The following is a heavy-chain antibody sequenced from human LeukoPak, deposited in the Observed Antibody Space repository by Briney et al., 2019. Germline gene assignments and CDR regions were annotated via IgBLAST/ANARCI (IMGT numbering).Heavy chain of an antibody. CDR2: IYTSGST. CDR1: GGSISSSSYY. J-gene: IGHJ6*03. Sequence: SETLSLTCTVSGGSISSSSYYWSWIRQPAGKGLEWIGRIYTSGSTNYNPSLKSRVTISVDTSKNQFSLKLSSVTAADTAVYYCARADSGSYYFDYYYYYMDVWGKGTTVTVSS. V-gene: IGHV4-61*02. CDR3: ARADSGSYYFDYYYYYMDV. D-gene: IGHD1-26*01.